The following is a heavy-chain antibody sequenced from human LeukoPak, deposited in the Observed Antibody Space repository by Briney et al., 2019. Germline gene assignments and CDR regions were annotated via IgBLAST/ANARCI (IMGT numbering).Heavy chain of an antibody. D-gene: IGHD6-13*01. CDR1: GFPFSSYS. CDR3: AREGLRTAAGPVGGRYYYYMDV. Sequence: GGSLRLSCAASGFPFSSYSMNWVRQAPGRGLEWVSAIDSTSTYIYYADSVKGRFTISRDNAKNSLYLQMNSLRAEDTAVYYCAREGLRTAAGPVGGRYYYYMDVWGKGTTVTVSS. J-gene: IGHJ6*03. V-gene: IGHV3-21*06. CDR2: IDSTSTYI.